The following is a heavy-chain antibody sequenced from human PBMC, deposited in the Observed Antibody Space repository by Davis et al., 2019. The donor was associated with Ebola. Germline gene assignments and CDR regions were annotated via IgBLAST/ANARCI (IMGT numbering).Heavy chain of an antibody. Sequence: PGGSLRLSCAASGFTFSNYNMNWVRQAPGKGLEWVSSISSTSTYIYYADSVKGRFTISRDNAKNSLYLQMNSLRAEDTAVYYCAVTVAGTFLQENWFDPWGQGTLVTVSS. J-gene: IGHJ5*02. V-gene: IGHV3-21*01. CDR2: ISSTSTYI. D-gene: IGHD6-19*01. CDR1: GFTFSNYN. CDR3: AVTVAGTFLQENWFDP.